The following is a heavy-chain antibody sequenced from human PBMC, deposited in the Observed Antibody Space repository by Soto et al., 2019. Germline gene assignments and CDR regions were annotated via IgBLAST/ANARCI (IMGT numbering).Heavy chain of an antibody. J-gene: IGHJ4*02. CDR1: GFTFSSYA. Sequence: PGGSLRLSCAASGFTFSSYAMSWVRQAPGKGLEWVSAISGSGGSTYYADSVKDRFTISRDNSKNTLCLQMNSLRAEDTAVYYCAKSRGRGSGSSGYWGQGTMVTVYS. D-gene: IGHD3-10*01. CDR2: ISGSGGST. CDR3: AKSRGRGSGSSGY. V-gene: IGHV3-23*01.